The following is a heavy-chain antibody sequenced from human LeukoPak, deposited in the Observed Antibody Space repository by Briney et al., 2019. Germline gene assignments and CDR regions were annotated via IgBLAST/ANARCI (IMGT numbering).Heavy chain of an antibody. CDR1: GFTFSSYA. CDR2: ISGGDRST. CDR3: AKSHWFGDDY. J-gene: IGHJ4*02. D-gene: IGHD3-10*01. Sequence: GGSLRLSCAASGFTFSSYAMSWVRQAPGRGPEWVSAISGGDRSTHYADSVKGRFTISRDNSKNTLYLQMNSLRAEDTAVYYCAKSHWFGDDYWGQGTLVTVSS. V-gene: IGHV3-23*01.